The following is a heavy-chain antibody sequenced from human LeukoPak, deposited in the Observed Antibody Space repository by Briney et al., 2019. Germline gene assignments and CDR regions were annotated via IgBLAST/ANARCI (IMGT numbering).Heavy chain of an antibody. CDR2: ISAYNGNT. CDR1: GYTFTSYG. CDR3: ARSRTIVGATQFDY. Sequence: ASVKVSCKASGYTFTSYGISWVRQAPGQGLEWMGWISAYNGNTNYAQKLQGRVTMTTDTSTSTAYMELRSLRSDDTAVYYCARSRTIVGATQFDYWGQGTLVTVSS. D-gene: IGHD1-26*01. V-gene: IGHV1-18*01. J-gene: IGHJ4*02.